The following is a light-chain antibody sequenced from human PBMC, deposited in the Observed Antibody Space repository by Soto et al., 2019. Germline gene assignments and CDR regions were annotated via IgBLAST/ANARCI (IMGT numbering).Light chain of an antibody. CDR3: QQYGSSPPVYT. J-gene: IGKJ2*01. CDR1: QSVSSSY. CDR2: GAS. Sequence: EIVLTQSPGTLSLSPGERATLSCRASQSVSSSYLAWYQQKPGQAPRLLIYGASSRATGIPDRFSGSGSGTDFTLNISRLEPEYFAVYYCQQYGSSPPVYTFGQGTKLEIK. V-gene: IGKV3-20*01.